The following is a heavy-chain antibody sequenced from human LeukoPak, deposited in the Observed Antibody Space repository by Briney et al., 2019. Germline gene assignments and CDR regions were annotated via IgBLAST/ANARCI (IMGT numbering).Heavy chain of an antibody. CDR3: ARGTGWPHFDY. J-gene: IGHJ4*02. V-gene: IGHV6-1*01. Sequence: SQTLSLTCAISGDSVSRDRIAWNWIRQSPSRGLEWLGRTYYKSAWHYDYAVDLKSRASVRPDTSKNQFSLQLNSVTPDDTAVYYCARGTGWPHFDYWGQGILVTVSS. CDR2: TYYKSAWHY. CDR1: GDSVSRDRIA. D-gene: IGHD6-19*01.